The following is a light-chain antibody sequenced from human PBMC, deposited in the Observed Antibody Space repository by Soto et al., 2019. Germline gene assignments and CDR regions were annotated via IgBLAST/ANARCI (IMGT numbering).Light chain of an antibody. CDR1: QSVSSY. V-gene: IGKV3-11*01. CDR3: QHYDSLPIT. Sequence: EIVLTQSPDTLSLSPGEGATLSCRASQSVSSYLAWYQQKPGQAPRLLIYDASNRATGIPARFSGSGSGTDFTLTISSLETEDFAVYYCQHYDSLPITFGQGTRLEIK. CDR2: DAS. J-gene: IGKJ5*01.